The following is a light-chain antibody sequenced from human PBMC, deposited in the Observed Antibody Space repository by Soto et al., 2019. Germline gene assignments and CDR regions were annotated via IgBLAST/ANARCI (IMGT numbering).Light chain of an antibody. CDR3: QQYNAK. V-gene: IGKV1-5*01. J-gene: IGKJ2*01. CDR2: DGS. CDR1: QSISTW. Sequence: DIQMTQSPSTLSASVGDRVTITCRASQSISTWLAWYQEKPGKAPKLLIYDGSSLGSGVPSRFSGSGSGTEFTRTGSGLRPEDCATCYCQQYNAKFGEGSGLEIK.